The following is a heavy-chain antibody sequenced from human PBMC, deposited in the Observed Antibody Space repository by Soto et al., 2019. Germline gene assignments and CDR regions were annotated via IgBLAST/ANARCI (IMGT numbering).Heavy chain of an antibody. J-gene: IGHJ4*02. CDR1: GNYISSGDYH. D-gene: IGHD1-1*01. Sequence: QVQLQESGSGLVKPSQTLSLTCAVSGNYISSGDYHWSWIRQPPGKGLEWIGYIYHSGITYYNPSIMTRVTISVDTSTNMFSLRLSSLTAADTAVYYCASLDADNSFDYWGQGTLVTVSS. V-gene: IGHV4-30-2*01. CDR2: IYHSGIT. CDR3: ASLDADNSFDY.